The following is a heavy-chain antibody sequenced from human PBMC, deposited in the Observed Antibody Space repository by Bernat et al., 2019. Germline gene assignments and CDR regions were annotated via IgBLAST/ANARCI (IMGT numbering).Heavy chain of an antibody. V-gene: IGHV3-33*01. Sequence: QVQLVESGGGVVQSGRSLRLSCAASGFTFSSYGMHWVRQAPGKGLEWVAVIWYDGSNKYYADSVKGRFTISRDNSKNTLYLQMNSLRAEDTAVYYCARDPGPEVTNDAFDIWGQGTMVTVSS. D-gene: IGHD2-21*02. CDR2: IWYDGSNK. CDR1: GFTFSSYG. J-gene: IGHJ3*02. CDR3: ARDPGPEVTNDAFDI.